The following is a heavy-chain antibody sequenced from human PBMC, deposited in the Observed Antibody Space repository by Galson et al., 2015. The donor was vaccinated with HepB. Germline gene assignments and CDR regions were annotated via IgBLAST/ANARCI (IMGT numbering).Heavy chain of an antibody. CDR2: ISSSGST. CDR3: ARASMVRGVRVFDY. V-gene: IGHV4-39*07. Sequence: LEWIGSISSSGSTYYNPSLTSRVTISVDTSKNQLSLKLSSVTAADTAVYYCARASMVRGVRVFDYWGQGTLVTVSS. D-gene: IGHD3-10*01. J-gene: IGHJ4*02.